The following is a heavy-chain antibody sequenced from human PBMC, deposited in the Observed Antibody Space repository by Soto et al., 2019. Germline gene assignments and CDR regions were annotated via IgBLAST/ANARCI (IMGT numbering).Heavy chain of an antibody. Sequence: QVQLQQWGAGLLKPSETLSLTCAVYDESLSDTYYTWTRQPPGKGLEWIGEIHPSGSTYYNPSQRPGVTLSQATSKKQFSLNFISVTAADTGEYYCSRGKDAHRGGRTWGQGTLVTVSS. CDR1: DESLSDTY. J-gene: IGHJ5*02. CDR3: SRGKDAHRGGRT. D-gene: IGHD2-15*01. CDR2: IHPSGST. V-gene: IGHV4-34*02.